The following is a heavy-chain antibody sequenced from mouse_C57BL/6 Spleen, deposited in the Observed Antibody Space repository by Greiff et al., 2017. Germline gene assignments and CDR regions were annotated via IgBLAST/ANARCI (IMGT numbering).Heavy chain of an antibody. CDR2: ISYDGSN. CDR1: GYSITSGYY. D-gene: IGHD2-4*01. V-gene: IGHV3-6*01. Sequence: DVQLQESGPGLVKPSQSLSLTCSVTGYSITSGYYWNWIRQFPGNKLEWMGYISYDGSNNYNPSLKNRISITRDTSKNQFCLKLNSVTTEDTATYYCARGGLDYDYGSAWFSYWGQATLVTVSA. J-gene: IGHJ3*01. CDR3: ARGGLDYDYGSAWFSY.